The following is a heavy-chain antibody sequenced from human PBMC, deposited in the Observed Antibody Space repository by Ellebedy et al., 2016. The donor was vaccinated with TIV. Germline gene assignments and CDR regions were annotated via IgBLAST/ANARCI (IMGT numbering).Heavy chain of an antibody. Sequence: GESLKISCAASGFSFSTYAMAWVRQAPGKGLEWLSAIGSRSEYKFYTDSVKGRFTIARDNSKNTLWLQMYSLRDEDTAVYYCAKELVSRDSLSLDYWGQGVLVTVSS. CDR1: GFSFSTYA. CDR3: AKELVSRDSLSLDY. D-gene: IGHD3-9*01. V-gene: IGHV3-23*01. J-gene: IGHJ4*02. CDR2: IGSRSEYK.